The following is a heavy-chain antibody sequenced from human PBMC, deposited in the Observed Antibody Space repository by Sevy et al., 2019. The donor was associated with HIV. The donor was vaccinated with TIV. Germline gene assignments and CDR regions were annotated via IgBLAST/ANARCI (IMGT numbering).Heavy chain of an antibody. CDR1: GFTFSSYG. CDR2: ISYDGSNK. CDR3: AKSITMVRVAYRLYYYYYGMDV. Sequence: GGSLRLSCAASGFTFSSYGMHWVRQAPGKGLEWVAVISYDGSNKYYADSVKGRFTISRDNSKNTLYLQMNSLRAEDTAVYYCAKSITMVRVAYRLYYYYYGMDVWGQGTTVTVSS. J-gene: IGHJ6*02. V-gene: IGHV3-30*18. D-gene: IGHD3-10*01.